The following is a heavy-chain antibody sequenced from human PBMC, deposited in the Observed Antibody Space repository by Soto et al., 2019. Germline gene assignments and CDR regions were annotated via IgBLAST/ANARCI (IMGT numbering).Heavy chain of an antibody. Sequence: GGSLRLSCAASGFTFSSYDMHWVRQATGKGLEWVSAIGTAGATYYPGSVKGRFTISRENAKNSLYLQMNSLRAEDTAVYYCARGSSYSSGWYNWFDPWGQGTLVTVSS. J-gene: IGHJ5*02. D-gene: IGHD6-19*01. V-gene: IGHV3-13*01. CDR1: GFTFSSYD. CDR3: ARGSSYSSGWYNWFDP. CDR2: IGTAGAT.